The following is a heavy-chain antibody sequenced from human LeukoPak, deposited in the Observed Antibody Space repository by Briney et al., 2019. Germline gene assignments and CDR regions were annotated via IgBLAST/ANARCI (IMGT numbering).Heavy chain of an antibody. CDR3: SRVVHFDWLSLY. CDR2: ISGSGGST. D-gene: IGHD3-9*01. CDR1: GFTFSSYA. J-gene: IGHJ4*02. Sequence: GGSLRLSCAASGFTFSSYAMSWVGQAPGKGLEGVSAISGSGGSTYYADSVKGRFTISRGNSKNTLYLQMSRLRAEDTAVYYCSRVVHFDWLSLYWGQGTLVTVPS. V-gene: IGHV3-23*01.